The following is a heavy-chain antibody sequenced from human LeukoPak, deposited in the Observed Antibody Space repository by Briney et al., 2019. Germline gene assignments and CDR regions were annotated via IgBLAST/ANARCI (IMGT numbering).Heavy chain of an antibody. J-gene: IGHJ6*02. CDR1: GGSISGYY. CDR3: ARDHPLPDV. CDR2: IYYSGST. Sequence: PSETLSLPCILSGGSISGYYWRWIRQPPGKGLEWIGYIYYSGSTYYNPSLESRVTISVDTSKNQFSLKLSSVTAADTAFYYCARDHPLPDVWGQGTTVTVPS. V-gene: IGHV4-59*01.